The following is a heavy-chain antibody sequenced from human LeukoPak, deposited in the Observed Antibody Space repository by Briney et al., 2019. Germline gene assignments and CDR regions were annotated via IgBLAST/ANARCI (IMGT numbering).Heavy chain of an antibody. Sequence: PSETLSLTCTVSGGSISSGSYYWSWTRQPPGKGLEWIGRIYTSGSTNYNPSLKSRVTISVDTSKNQFSLKLSSVTAADTAVYYCARDVPPMALRYFGDAFDIWGQGTMVTVSS. CDR3: ARDVPPMALRYFGDAFDI. CDR1: GGSISSGSYY. CDR2: IYTSGST. J-gene: IGHJ3*02. V-gene: IGHV4-61*02. D-gene: IGHD3-9*01.